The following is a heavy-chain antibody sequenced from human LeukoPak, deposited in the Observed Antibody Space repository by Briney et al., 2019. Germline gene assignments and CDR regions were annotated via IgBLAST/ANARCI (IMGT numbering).Heavy chain of an antibody. V-gene: IGHV4-38-2*02. CDR2: IYHSGST. CDR3: ARVRYSGYVFGWFDP. Sequence: PSETLSLTCTVSGYSISSGYYWGWIRQPPGKGLEWIGSIYHSGSTYYNPSLKSRVTISVDMSKNQFSLKLSSVTAADTAVYYCARVRYSGYVFGWFDPWGQGTLVTVSS. CDR1: GYSISSGYY. J-gene: IGHJ5*02. D-gene: IGHD5-12*01.